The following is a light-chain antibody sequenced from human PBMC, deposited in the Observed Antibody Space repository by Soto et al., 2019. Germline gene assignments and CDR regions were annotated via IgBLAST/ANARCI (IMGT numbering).Light chain of an antibody. CDR2: GTS. CDR3: QQYDSSPRT. V-gene: IGKV3-20*01. J-gene: IGKJ1*01. Sequence: ENVLTQSPGTLSLSPGERATLSCRASQSVSSYSLAWYQQKPGQAPRLVMYGTSNRATGIPDRFSGSGSGTDFTLTISRLEPEDFAVYYCQQYDSSPRTSGQGTKVDIK. CDR1: QSVSSYS.